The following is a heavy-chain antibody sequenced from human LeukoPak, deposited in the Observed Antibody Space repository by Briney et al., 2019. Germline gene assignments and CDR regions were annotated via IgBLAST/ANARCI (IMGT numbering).Heavy chain of an antibody. CDR1: GFTVSSNY. V-gene: IGHV3-53*01. D-gene: IGHD4-23*01. CDR2: IYSGGST. Sequence: PGGSLRLSCAASGFTVSSNYMSWVRQAPGKGLEWVSVIYSGGSTYYADSVKGRFTISRDNSKNTLYLQMNSLRAEDTAVYYCASLPHYGGDYYFDYWGQGTLVTVSS. CDR3: ASLPHYGGDYYFDY. J-gene: IGHJ4*02.